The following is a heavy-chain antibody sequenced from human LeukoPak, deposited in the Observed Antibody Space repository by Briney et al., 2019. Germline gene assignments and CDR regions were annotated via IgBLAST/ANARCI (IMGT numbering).Heavy chain of an antibody. CDR1: GFTFSSYA. V-gene: IGHV3-23*01. D-gene: IGHD2-8*01. J-gene: IGHJ4*02. Sequence: GGSLRLSCAASGFTFSSYAMSWVRQAPGKGLEWVSAISGSGGSTFYADSVKGRFTISRDNSKNTLYLQMNSLRAEDTAVYYCAEVLKWTVFDCWGQGTLVTVSS. CDR3: AEVLKWTVFDC. CDR2: ISGSGGST.